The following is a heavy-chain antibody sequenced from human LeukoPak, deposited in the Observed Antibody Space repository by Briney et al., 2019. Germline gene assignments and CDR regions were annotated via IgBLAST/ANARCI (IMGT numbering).Heavy chain of an antibody. Sequence: SVKVSCTASGGTFSSYAISWVRQAPGQGLEWMGRIIPILGIANYAQKFQGRVTITADKSTSTAYMELSSLRSEDTAVYYCARDPPFGKYYYDSSGYSDYWGQGTLVTVSS. CDR2: IIPILGIA. D-gene: IGHD3-22*01. CDR3: ARDPPFGKYYYDSSGYSDY. J-gene: IGHJ4*02. V-gene: IGHV1-69*04. CDR1: GGTFSSYA.